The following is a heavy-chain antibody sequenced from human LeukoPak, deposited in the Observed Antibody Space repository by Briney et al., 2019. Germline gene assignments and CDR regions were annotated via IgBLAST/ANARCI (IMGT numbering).Heavy chain of an antibody. J-gene: IGHJ4*02. D-gene: IGHD3-10*01. V-gene: IGHV3-21*01. CDR1: GFTFSSYS. CDR2: ISSSSSYI. CDR3: ARGEYGSGSYHIDY. Sequence: GGSLRLSCAASGFTFSSYSMNWVRQAPGKGLEWVSFISSSSSYIYYADSVKGRITISRDNAKNSLYLQMNSLRVEDTAVYFCARGEYGSGSYHIDYWGQGTLVTVSS.